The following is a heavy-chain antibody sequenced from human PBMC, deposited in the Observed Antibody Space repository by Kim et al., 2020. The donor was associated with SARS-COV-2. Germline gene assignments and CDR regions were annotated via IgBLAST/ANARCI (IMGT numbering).Heavy chain of an antibody. V-gene: IGHV4-30-4*01. D-gene: IGHD3-3*01. Sequence: SETLSLTCTVSGGSISSGDYYWSWIRQPPGKGLEWIGYIYYSGSTYYNPSLKSRVTISVDTSKNQFYLKLSSVTAADTAVYYCARTKRITIFGVVQWFDPWGQGTLVTVSS. J-gene: IGHJ5*02. CDR3: ARTKRITIFGVVQWFDP. CDR2: IYYSGST. CDR1: GGSISSGDYY.